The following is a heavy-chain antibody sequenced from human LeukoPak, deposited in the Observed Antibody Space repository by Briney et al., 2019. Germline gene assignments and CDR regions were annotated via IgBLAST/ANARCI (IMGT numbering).Heavy chain of an antibody. CDR1: GFALSSYE. CDR2: ISSGSSPI. Sequence: GGSLRLSCAASGFALSSYEVNWVRQAPGKGLEWVSYISSGSSPIYYSDSVKGRFTISRDNAKNSAYLQMDSLRAEDTAVYYCAREGGDVWGQGTTVTVSS. D-gene: IGHD2-15*01. J-gene: IGHJ6*02. V-gene: IGHV3-48*03. CDR3: AREGGDV.